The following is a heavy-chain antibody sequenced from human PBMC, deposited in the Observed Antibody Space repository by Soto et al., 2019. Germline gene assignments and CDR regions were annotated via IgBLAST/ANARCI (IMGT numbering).Heavy chain of an antibody. CDR2: INHSGST. D-gene: IGHD2-15*01. Sequence: SETLSLTCAVYGGSFSGYYWSWIRQPPGKGLEWIGEINHSGSTNYNPSLKSRVTISVDTSKNQFSLKLSSVTAADTAVYYCARGLSSIVVVVAATSTQRSFDYWGQGTLVTVSS. V-gene: IGHV4-34*01. CDR3: ARGLSSIVVVVAATSTQRSFDY. CDR1: GGSFSGYY. J-gene: IGHJ4*02.